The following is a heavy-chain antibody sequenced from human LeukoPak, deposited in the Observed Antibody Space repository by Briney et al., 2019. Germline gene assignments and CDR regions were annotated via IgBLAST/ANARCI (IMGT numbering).Heavy chain of an antibody. V-gene: IGHV4-39*01. Sequence: SETLSLTCAVSGGSISSSSYYWGWIRQPPGKGLEWIGSIYYSGSTYYNPSLKSRVTISVDTSKNQFSLKLSSVTAADTAVYYCANLSSFDYYYYYYMDVWGKGTTVTVSS. CDR2: IYYSGST. J-gene: IGHJ6*03. CDR1: GGSISSSSYY. D-gene: IGHD6-6*01. CDR3: ANLSSFDYYYYYYMDV.